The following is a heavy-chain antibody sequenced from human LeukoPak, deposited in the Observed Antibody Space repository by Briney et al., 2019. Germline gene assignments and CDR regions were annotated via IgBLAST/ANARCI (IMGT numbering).Heavy chain of an antibody. CDR1: GYTFTNYW. CDR3: ARRGGNYNDLTY. V-gene: IGHV5-51*01. CDR2: IYPGDSDT. D-gene: IGHD1-1*01. J-gene: IGHJ4*02. Sequence: GESLKISCKAYGYTFTNYWIGWVRLMPGKGLEWMGAIYPGDSDTRYSPSFQGQVTISADKSINAAFLQWSSLKASDTAIYYCARRGGNYNDLTYWGQGTLVTVSS.